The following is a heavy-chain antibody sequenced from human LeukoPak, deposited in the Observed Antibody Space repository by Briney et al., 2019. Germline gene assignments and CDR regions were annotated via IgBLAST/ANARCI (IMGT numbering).Heavy chain of an antibody. V-gene: IGHV4-59*08. Sequence: ETLSLTCTVSGASVRNEYWSWIRQPPGKELEWIGYIHYSGSSNYHPSLGSRVTISLDTSKNQFSLKLKSVTAADTGMYHCARYDRGLFFFDNWGQGTLVTVSS. CDR3: ARYDRGLFFFDN. D-gene: IGHD1-14*01. CDR1: GASVRNEY. J-gene: IGHJ4*02. CDR2: IHYSGSS.